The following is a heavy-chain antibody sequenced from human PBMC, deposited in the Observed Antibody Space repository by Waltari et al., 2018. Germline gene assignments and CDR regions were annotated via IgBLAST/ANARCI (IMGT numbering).Heavy chain of an antibody. CDR3: ARLDYGSGSPVVAGY. CDR1: GYTFTGYY. Sequence: QVQLAQSGAEVKKPGASVKVSCKASGYTFTGYYMHWVRQAPGQGLEWMGWINPNSGGTTYAQKFQGRVTMTRDTSISTAYMELSRLRSDDTAVYYCARLDYGSGSPVVAGYWGQGTLVTVSS. CDR2: INPNSGGT. J-gene: IGHJ4*02. D-gene: IGHD3-10*01. V-gene: IGHV1-2*02.